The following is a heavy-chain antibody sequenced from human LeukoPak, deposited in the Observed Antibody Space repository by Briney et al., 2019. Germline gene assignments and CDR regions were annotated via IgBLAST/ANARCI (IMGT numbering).Heavy chain of an antibody. CDR2: TFYRSKWYN. CDR1: GDSVSRHDLT. J-gene: IGHJ4*02. Sequence: SQTLSHTCAISGDSVSRHDLTWDWVRQSPSRGFEWLGRTFYRSKWYNDYAVSVKSRITVSPDTSKNQFSLHLNSVTPEDTAVYYCVRSYDWVFDYWGQGTRVTVSS. D-gene: IGHD1-1*01. CDR3: VRSYDWVFDY. V-gene: IGHV6-1*01.